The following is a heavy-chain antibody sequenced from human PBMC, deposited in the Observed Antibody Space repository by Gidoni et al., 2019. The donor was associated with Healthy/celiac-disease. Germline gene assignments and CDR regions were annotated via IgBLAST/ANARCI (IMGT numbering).Heavy chain of an antibody. CDR2: ISYDGSNK. CDR3: ARDGRRYCSSTSCSPSDY. D-gene: IGHD2-2*01. Sequence: QLQLVESGGGVVQPGRSLSLSCAASGFTFSSYAMHGVRQAPGKGLEWVAVISYDGSNKYYADSVKGRFTISRDNSKNTLYLQMNSLRAEDTAVYYCARDGRRYCSSTSCSPSDYWGQGTLVTVSS. J-gene: IGHJ4*02. CDR1: GFTFSSYA. V-gene: IGHV3-30*04.